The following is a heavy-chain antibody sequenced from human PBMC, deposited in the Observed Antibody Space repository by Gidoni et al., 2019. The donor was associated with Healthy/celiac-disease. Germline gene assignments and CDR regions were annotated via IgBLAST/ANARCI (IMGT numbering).Heavy chain of an antibody. CDR2: ISSSGSTI. V-gene: IGHV3-48*03. CDR3: ARDKARSSYYYGSGSYIDY. CDR1: GFTFSSYE. D-gene: IGHD3-10*01. J-gene: IGHJ4*02. Sequence: EVQLVESGGGLVQPGGSLRLSCAASGFTFSSYEMNWVRQAPGKGLEWVSYISSSGSTIYYADSVKGRFTISRDNAKNSLYLQMNSLRAEDTAVYYCARDKARSSYYYGSGSYIDYWGQGTLVTVSS.